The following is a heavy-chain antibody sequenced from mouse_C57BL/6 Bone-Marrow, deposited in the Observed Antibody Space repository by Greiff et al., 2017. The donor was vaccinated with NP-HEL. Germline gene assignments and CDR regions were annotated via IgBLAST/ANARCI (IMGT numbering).Heavy chain of an antibody. J-gene: IGHJ1*03. CDR2: ISSGGDYI. V-gene: IGHV5-9-1*02. D-gene: IGHD1-1*01. CDR1: GFTFSSYA. CDR3: TRDPYYYGSYWYFDV. Sequence: EVQGVESGEGLVKPGGSLKLSCAASGFTFSSYAMSWVRQTPEKRLEWVAYISSGGDYIYYADTVKGRFTISRDNARNTLYLQMSSLKSEDTAMYYCTRDPYYYGSYWYFDVWGTGTTVTVSS.